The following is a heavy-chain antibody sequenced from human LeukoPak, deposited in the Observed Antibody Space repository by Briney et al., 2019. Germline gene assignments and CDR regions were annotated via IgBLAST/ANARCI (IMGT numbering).Heavy chain of an antibody. J-gene: IGHJ4*02. CDR3: ARDNVITIFGVVYFDY. CDR1: GYTFSSYG. D-gene: IGHD3-3*01. CDR2: IIPILGIA. Sequence: SVKVSCKASGYTFSSYGISWVRQAPGQGLEWMGRIIPILGIANYAQKFQGRVTITADKSTSTAYMELSSLRSEDTAVYYCARDNVITIFGVVYFDYWGQGTLVTVSS. V-gene: IGHV1-69*04.